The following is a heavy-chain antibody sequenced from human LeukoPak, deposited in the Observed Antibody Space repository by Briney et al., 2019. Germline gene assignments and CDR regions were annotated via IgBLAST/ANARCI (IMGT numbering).Heavy chain of an antibody. CDR2: ISYDGSNK. Sequence: GGSLRLSCAASGFTFSSYGMHWVRQAPGKGLEWVAGISYDGSNKYYADSVKGRFTISRDNSKNTLYLQMNSLRAGDTAVYYCAKDLVVVAFISGVDYWGQGTLVTVSS. CDR1: GFTFSSYG. J-gene: IGHJ4*02. V-gene: IGHV3-30*18. CDR3: AKDLVVVAFISGVDY. D-gene: IGHD2-15*01.